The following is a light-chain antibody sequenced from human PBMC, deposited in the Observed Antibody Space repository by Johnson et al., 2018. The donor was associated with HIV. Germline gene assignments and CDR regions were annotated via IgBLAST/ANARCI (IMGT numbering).Light chain of an antibody. CDR2: DNN. Sequence: QPVLTQPPSVSAAPGQKVTVSCSGSSSNIGNNFVSWYQQVPGTAPKLLIYDNNKRPLGIPDRFSGSKSGTSATLGITGLQTGDEADYYCGTWDSRLSAGHVFGTGTKVTVL. CDR1: SSNIGNNF. V-gene: IGLV1-51*01. J-gene: IGLJ1*01. CDR3: GTWDSRLSAGHV.